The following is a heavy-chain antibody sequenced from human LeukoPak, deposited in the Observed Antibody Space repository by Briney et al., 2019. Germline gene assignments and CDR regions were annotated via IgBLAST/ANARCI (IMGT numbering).Heavy chain of an antibody. CDR1: GFTFSSYA. D-gene: IGHD3-22*01. Sequence: GGSLRLSCAASGFTFSSYAMSWVRQAPGKGLEWVSAISGSGGSTYYADSVKGRFTTSRDNSKNTLYLQMDSLRAEDTAVYYCAKRAYYYDSSGYYYYFDYWGQGTLVTVSS. V-gene: IGHV3-23*01. CDR3: AKRAYYYDSSGYYYYFDY. J-gene: IGHJ4*02. CDR2: ISGSGGST.